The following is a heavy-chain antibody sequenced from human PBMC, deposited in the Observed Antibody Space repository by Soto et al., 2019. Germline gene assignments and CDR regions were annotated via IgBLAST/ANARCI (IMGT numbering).Heavy chain of an antibody. V-gene: IGHV1-69*01. D-gene: IGHD6-13*01. CDR3: ARFRGWYRGFDYYGLDV. Sequence: QVQLVQSGAEVKKPGSSVKVSCKASGGTFSSYAISWVRQAPGQGLEWMGGIIPIFGTANYAQKFQSRVTITADDSTSTAYMERSSLTADDTAVYYCARFRGWYRGFDYYGLDVWGQGTTVTVSS. CDR2: IIPIFGTA. CDR1: GGTFSSYA. J-gene: IGHJ6*02.